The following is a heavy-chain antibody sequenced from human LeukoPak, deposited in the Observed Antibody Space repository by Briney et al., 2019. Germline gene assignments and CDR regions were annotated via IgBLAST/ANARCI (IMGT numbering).Heavy chain of an antibody. V-gene: IGHV3-33*06. J-gene: IGHJ6*03. CDR1: GFTFSSYG. CDR3: AKEGSSSWYVYYYYMDV. D-gene: IGHD6-13*01. CDR2: IWYDGSNK. Sequence: GRSLRLSCAASGFTFSSYGMHWVRQAPGKGLGWVAVIWYDGSNKYYEDSVKGRFTISRDNSKNTLYLQMNSLRAEDTAVYYCAKEGSSSWYVYYYYMDVWGKGTTVTVSS.